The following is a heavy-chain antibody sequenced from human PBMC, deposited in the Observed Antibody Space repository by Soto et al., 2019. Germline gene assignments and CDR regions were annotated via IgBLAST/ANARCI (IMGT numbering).Heavy chain of an antibody. D-gene: IGHD4-17*01. CDR3: ARDWKDGDYGNYFDY. Sequence: SVKVSCKASGGTFSSYTISWVRQAPGQGLEWMGRIIPILGIANYAQKFQGRVTITADKSTSTAYMELSSLRSEDTAVYYCARDWKDGDYGNYFDYWGQGTLVTVSS. CDR2: IIPILGIA. CDR1: GGTFSSYT. V-gene: IGHV1-69*04. J-gene: IGHJ4*02.